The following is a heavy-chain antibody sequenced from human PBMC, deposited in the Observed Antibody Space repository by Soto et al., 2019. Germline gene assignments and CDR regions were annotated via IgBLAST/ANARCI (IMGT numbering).Heavy chain of an antibody. V-gene: IGHV4-31*03. Sequence: QVQLQESGPGLVKPSQTLALTCTVSGGSISSGGCYWSWIRQQPGKGLEWIGYIYYSGSTYYNPSLKSRVTISVDTSKNQFSLKLSSVTAADTAVYYCARVVFAMEWELRAFDIWGQGTMVTVSS. CDR1: GGSISSGGCY. J-gene: IGHJ3*02. CDR2: IYYSGST. CDR3: ARVVFAMEWELRAFDI. D-gene: IGHD1-26*01.